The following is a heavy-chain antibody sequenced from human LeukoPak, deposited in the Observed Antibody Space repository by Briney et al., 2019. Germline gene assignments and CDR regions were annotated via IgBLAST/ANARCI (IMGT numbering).Heavy chain of an antibody. J-gene: IGHJ6*02. CDR3: ARDKWELRSHKYYYYGMDV. D-gene: IGHD1-26*01. Sequence: ASVKVSCKASGYTFTSYDINWVRQATGQGLEWMGWMNPNSGNTGYAQKFQGRVTMTRNTSISTAYMELSSLRSEDTAVYYCARDKWELRSHKYYYYGMDVWGQWTTVTVSS. CDR1: GYTFTSYD. CDR2: MNPNSGNT. V-gene: IGHV1-8*01.